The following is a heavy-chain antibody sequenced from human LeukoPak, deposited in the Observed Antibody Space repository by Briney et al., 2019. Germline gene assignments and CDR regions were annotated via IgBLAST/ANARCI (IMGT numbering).Heavy chain of an antibody. Sequence: GGSRRPSWAAPGLTFVGYAINWVRQAPGKGRGWGAVIFLDGSNKYYADSVKGRFTISRDNSKNTLCLQMNSLRAEDTAVYYCARERYYYDSSGYIHYYFDYWGQGTLVTVSS. V-gene: IGHV3-30-3*01. D-gene: IGHD3-22*01. CDR3: ARERYYYDSSGYIHYYFDY. CDR1: GLTFVGYA. J-gene: IGHJ4*02. CDR2: IFLDGSNK.